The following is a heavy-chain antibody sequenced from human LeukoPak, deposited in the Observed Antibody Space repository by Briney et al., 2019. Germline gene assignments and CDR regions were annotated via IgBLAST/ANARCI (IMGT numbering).Heavy chain of an antibody. Sequence: PSQTLSLTCTVSGGSISSGDYYWSWIRQPPGKGLEWIGYIYYSGSTYYNPSLKSRVTISVDTSKNQFSLKLGSVTAADTAVYYCAGVYYDFWSGYFDYWGQGTLVTVSS. CDR3: AGVYYDFWSGYFDY. V-gene: IGHV4-30-4*08. CDR2: IYYSGST. CDR1: GGSISSGDYY. J-gene: IGHJ4*02. D-gene: IGHD3-3*01.